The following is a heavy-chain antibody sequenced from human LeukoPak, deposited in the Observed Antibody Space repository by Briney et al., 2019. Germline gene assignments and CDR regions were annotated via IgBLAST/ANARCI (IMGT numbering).Heavy chain of an antibody. CDR1: GFTVSSNY. V-gene: IGHV3-53*05. J-gene: IGHJ4*02. CDR2: IYYGGDT. CDR3: AKDSSSGWFLAREFDY. D-gene: IGHD6-19*01. Sequence: GGSLRLSCSASGFTVSSNYMSWVRQAPGKGLEWVSVIYYGGDTYYADSVKGRFTISRDNSKNTLYLQMNSLRAEDTAVYYCAKDSSSGWFLAREFDYWGQGALVTVSS.